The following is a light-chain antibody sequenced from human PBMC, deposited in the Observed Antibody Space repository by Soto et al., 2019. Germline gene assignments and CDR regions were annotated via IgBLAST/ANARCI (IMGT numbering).Light chain of an antibody. J-gene: IGLJ1*01. CDR2: RNS. Sequence: QSVLTQPPSASGTPGQKVTISCSGSSSNIESNYVYWYQHLPGTAPKLLIYRNSQRPSGVPDRFSGSKSGTSASLAISGLRSEDEADYYCAAWDGSLSGYVFGTGTKLTVL. CDR1: SSNIESNY. V-gene: IGLV1-47*01. CDR3: AAWDGSLSGYV.